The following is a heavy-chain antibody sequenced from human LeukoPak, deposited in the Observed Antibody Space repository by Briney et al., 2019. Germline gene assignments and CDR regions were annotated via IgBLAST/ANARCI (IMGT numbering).Heavy chain of an antibody. CDR3: AREGYCSSTSCYLVDY. V-gene: IGHV1-69*04. CDR1: GGTFSSYA. J-gene: IGHJ4*02. D-gene: IGHD2-2*01. Sequence: GASLKVSCKASGGTFSSYAISCVRQAPGEGLEWMGRIIPILGIANYAQKFQGRVTITADKSTSTAYMELSSLRSEDTAVYYCAREGYCSSTSCYLVDYWGQGTLVTVSS. CDR2: IIPILGIA.